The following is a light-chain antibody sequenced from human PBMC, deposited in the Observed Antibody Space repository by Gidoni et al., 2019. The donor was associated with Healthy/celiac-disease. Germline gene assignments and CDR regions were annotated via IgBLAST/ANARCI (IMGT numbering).Light chain of an antibody. Sequence: DIQMTQSPSTLSASVGDRVTITCRASQSISSWLAWYQQKPVKAPKLLIYDASSLESGVPSRFSGSGSGTEFTLTISSLQPDDFATYYCQQYNSFTWTFGQWTKVEIK. CDR3: QQYNSFTWT. CDR2: DAS. V-gene: IGKV1-5*01. CDR1: QSISSW. J-gene: IGKJ1*01.